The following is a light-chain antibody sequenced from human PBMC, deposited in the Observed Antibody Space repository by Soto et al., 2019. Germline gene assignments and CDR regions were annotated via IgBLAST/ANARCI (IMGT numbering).Light chain of an antibody. Sequence: DIQMTQSPSSLSASVGDRVTITCQASQDINNSLNWYQQRPGKPPKLLIYDASNLETGVPSRFSGTGSGTDFSFTITSLQPEDIATYYCQQYENLITFGQRTRLEIK. CDR3: QQYENLIT. V-gene: IGKV1-33*01. J-gene: IGKJ5*01. CDR2: DAS. CDR1: QDINNS.